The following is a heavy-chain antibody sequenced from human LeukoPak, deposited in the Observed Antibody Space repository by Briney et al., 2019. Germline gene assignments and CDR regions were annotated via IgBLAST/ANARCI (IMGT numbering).Heavy chain of an antibody. CDR3: ASGGHHYDSSGFHWFDP. D-gene: IGHD3-22*01. CDR2: ISESGST. V-gene: IGHV4-4*08. J-gene: IGHJ5*02. Sequence: SETLSLTCTVSGGSISRHYWNWIRQPPGKGLEWIGYISESGSTNYNPSLKSRVSMPVDLSKNQFSLKVNSVTAADTAVYYCASGGHHYDSSGFHWFDPWGQGAPVTVSS. CDR1: GGSISRHY.